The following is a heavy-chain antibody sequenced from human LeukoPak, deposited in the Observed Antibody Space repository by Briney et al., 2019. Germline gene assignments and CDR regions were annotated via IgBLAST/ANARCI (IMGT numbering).Heavy chain of an antibody. CDR1: DFSFITYA. J-gene: IGHJ3*01. Sequence: GGSLRLSCAASDFSFITYAMSWVRQAPGKGLEWVSTISGGGDATYYADSVKGRFTISRDNAENTLYLQMNSLRAEDTAVYYCARDVPVDDVFDLWGQGTVVTVSS. V-gene: IGHV3-23*01. CDR2: ISGGGDAT. CDR3: ARDVPVDDVFDL.